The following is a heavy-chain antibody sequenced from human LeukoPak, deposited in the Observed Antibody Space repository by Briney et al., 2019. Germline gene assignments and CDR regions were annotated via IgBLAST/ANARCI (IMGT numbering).Heavy chain of an antibody. CDR2: ISWNSGSM. D-gene: IGHD3-3*01. J-gene: IGHJ4*02. V-gene: IGHV3-9*01. CDR3: VKDKYDFWSGTFDS. CDR1: GFTFDYYA. Sequence: GRSLRLSCAASGFTFDYYAMHWVRQGPGKGLEWVSGISWNSGSMGYADSVKGRFTISRDNAKNSLYLQMNSLRTEDTALYYCVKDKYDFWSGTFDSWGQGTLVTVSS.